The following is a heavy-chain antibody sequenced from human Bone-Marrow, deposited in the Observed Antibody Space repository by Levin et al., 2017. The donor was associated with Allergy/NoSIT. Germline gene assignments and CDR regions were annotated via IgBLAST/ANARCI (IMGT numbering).Heavy chain of an antibody. Sequence: ASVKVSCKTSGYTFNNYGITWVRQAPGHGLEWMGWINLYNGNTNYAQKLQGRVTMTTDTSTATAYMELRALRSDDTAVYYCARAGIVGANFHYWGQGTLVTVSS. CDR2: INLYNGNT. CDR3: ARAGIVGANFHY. V-gene: IGHV1-18*01. D-gene: IGHD1-26*01. CDR1: GYTFNNYG. J-gene: IGHJ4*02.